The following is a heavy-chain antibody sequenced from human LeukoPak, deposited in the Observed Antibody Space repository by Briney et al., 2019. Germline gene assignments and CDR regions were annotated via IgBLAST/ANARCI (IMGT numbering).Heavy chain of an antibody. CDR3: ARVVSYGSGSYPFDAFDI. CDR1: GYTFTGYY. V-gene: IGHV1-2*02. CDR2: INPNSGGT. D-gene: IGHD3-10*01. Sequence: GASVKVSCKASGYTFTGYYMHWVRQAPGQGLEWMGWINPNSGGTNYAQKFQGRVTMTRDTSISTAYMELSRLRSDDTAVYYCARVVSYGSGSYPFDAFDIWGQGTLVTVSS. J-gene: IGHJ3*02.